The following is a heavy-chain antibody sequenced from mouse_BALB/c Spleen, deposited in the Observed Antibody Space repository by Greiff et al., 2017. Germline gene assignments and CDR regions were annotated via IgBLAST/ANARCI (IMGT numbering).Heavy chain of an antibody. CDR1: GYTFTSYW. V-gene: IGHV1-7*01. J-gene: IGHJ4*01. CDR2: INPSTGYT. D-gene: IGHD1-1*01. CDR3: ARKGFSSYAMDY. Sequence: QVQLKESGDELAKPGASVKMSCKASGYTFTSYWMHWVKQRPGQGLEWIGYINPSTGYTEYNQKFKDKATLTADKSSSTAYMQLSSLTSEDSAVYYCARKGFSSYAMDYWGQGTSVTVSS.